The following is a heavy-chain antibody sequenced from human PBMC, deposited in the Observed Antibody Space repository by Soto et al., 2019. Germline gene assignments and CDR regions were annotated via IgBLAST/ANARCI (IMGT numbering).Heavy chain of an antibody. CDR1: GFIFSTYA. D-gene: IGHD2-2*01. V-gene: IGHV3-30-3*01. J-gene: IGHJ6*02. Sequence: PGGSLRLSCAASGFIFSTYAMHWVRQAPGKGLEWLALISYDGGNEYYADSVKGRFTISRDDSENTLYLQMIGLRAEDTAVYYCTRDSGIVLVPVTSMDVWGQGPTVTVSS. CDR2: ISYDGGNE. CDR3: TRDSGIVLVPVTSMDV.